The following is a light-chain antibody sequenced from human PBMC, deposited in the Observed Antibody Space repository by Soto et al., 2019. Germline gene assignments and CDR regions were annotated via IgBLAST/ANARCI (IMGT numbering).Light chain of an antibody. CDR2: DVS. V-gene: IGLV2-14*01. CDR1: SSDVGAYNY. Sequence: QSVLTQPASVSGYPGQSITISCTGASSDVGAYNYVAWCQQHPGKGPKLLIYDVSNRPSGFSSRFSGSKSGNTASLTISWLWAEDEADYFCSSYTTSSTHVFGTGTKVTVL. J-gene: IGLJ1*01. CDR3: SSYTTSSTHV.